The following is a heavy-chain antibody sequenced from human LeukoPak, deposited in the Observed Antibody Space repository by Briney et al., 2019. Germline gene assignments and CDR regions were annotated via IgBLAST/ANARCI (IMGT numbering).Heavy chain of an antibody. V-gene: IGHV4-59*13. D-gene: IGHD2-15*01. CDR2: MYYSGST. J-gene: IGHJ4*02. CDR3: AYSVVPGVLFDY. CDR1: GGSISNYY. Sequence: SETLSLTCTVSGGSISNYYWSWIRHPPGKGREGFGYMYYSGSTHYTPSLKSRVTISVDTSKNQFSLKLSSVTAADTAVYYCAYSVVPGVLFDYWGQGTLVTVSS.